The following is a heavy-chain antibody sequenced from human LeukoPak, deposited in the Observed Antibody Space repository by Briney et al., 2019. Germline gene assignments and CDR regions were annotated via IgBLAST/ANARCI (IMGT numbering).Heavy chain of an antibody. CDR3: ARHPVAALKYCSGGSCYLRSNWFDP. Sequence: SSETLSLTYTVSGGSISSSSYYWGWIRQPPGKGLEWIGSIYYSGSTYYNPSLKSRVTISVDTSKNPFSLKLSSVTAADTAVYYCARHPVAALKYCSGGSCYLRSNWFDPWDQGTLVTVSS. J-gene: IGHJ5*02. CDR2: IYYSGST. V-gene: IGHV4-39*01. CDR1: GGSISSSSYY. D-gene: IGHD2-15*01.